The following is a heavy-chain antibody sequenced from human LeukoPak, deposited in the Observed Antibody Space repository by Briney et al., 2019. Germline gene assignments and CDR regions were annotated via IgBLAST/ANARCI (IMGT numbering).Heavy chain of an antibody. CDR1: GGSISSYY. J-gene: IGHJ4*02. CDR2: IYYSGST. V-gene: IGHV4-59*01. Sequence: SETLSLTCTVSGGSISSYYWSWIRQPPGKGLEWIGYIYYSGSTNYNPSLKSRVTISVDTSKNQFSLKLSSVTAADTAVYYCARSHDGQVLYYFDYWGQGTLVTVSS. CDR3: ARSHDGQVLYYFDY. D-gene: IGHD4-17*01.